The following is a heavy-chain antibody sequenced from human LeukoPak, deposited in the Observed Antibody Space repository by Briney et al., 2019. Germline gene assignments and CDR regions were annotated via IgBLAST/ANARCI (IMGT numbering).Heavy chain of an antibody. CDR1: GFTFSSYA. J-gene: IGHJ4*02. V-gene: IGHV3-23*01. CDR3: ARGPETGFFEESTLVTYYFDY. Sequence: PGGSLRLSCAASGFTFSSYAMSWVRQAPGKGLEWVSAISGSGGSTYYADSVKGRFTISRDNSKNTLYLQMNSLRAEDTAVYYCARGPETGFFEESTLVTYYFDYWGQGTLVTVSS. CDR2: ISGSGGST. D-gene: IGHD3-3*01.